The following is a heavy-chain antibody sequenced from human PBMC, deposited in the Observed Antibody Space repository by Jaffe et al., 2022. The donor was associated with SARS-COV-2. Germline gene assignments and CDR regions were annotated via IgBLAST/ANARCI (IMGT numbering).Heavy chain of an antibody. D-gene: IGHD2-15*01. CDR1: GFTFSSYG. Sequence: QVQLVESGGGVVQPGRSLRLSCAASGFTFSSYGMHWVRQAPGKGLEWVAVISYDGSNKYYADSVKGRFTISRDNSKNTLYLQMNSLRAEDTAVYYCAKELVVAATAINYYYYYGMDVWGQGTTVTVSS. J-gene: IGHJ6*02. V-gene: IGHV3-30*18. CDR3: AKELVVAATAINYYYYYGMDV. CDR2: ISYDGSNK.